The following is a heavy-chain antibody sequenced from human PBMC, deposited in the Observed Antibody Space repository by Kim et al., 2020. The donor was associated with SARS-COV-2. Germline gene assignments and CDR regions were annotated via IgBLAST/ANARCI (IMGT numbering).Heavy chain of an antibody. CDR1: GGSISSYY. J-gene: IGHJ6*02. CDR3: ARDPTTYYDFWSGYRYYYGIDV. Sequence: SETLSLTCTVSGGSISSYYWSWIRQPPGKGLEWIGYIYYSGSTNYNPSLKSRVTISVDTSKNQFSLKLSSVTAADTAVYYCARDPTTYYDFWSGYRYYYGIDVWGQGTTVTVSS. CDR2: IYYSGST. D-gene: IGHD3-3*01. V-gene: IGHV4-59*13.